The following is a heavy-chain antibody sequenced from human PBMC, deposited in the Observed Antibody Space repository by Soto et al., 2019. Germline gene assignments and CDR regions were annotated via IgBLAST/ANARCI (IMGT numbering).Heavy chain of an antibody. Sequence: SGGSLRLSCAASGFTFSSYGMHWVRQAPGKGLEWVAVISYDGSNKYYADSVKGRFTISRDNSKNTLYLQMNSLRAEDTAVYYCAKDLRFGGWYGMDVWGQGTTVTVSS. D-gene: IGHD3-10*01. V-gene: IGHV3-30*18. CDR1: GFTFSSYG. CDR3: AKDLRFGGWYGMDV. CDR2: ISYDGSNK. J-gene: IGHJ6*02.